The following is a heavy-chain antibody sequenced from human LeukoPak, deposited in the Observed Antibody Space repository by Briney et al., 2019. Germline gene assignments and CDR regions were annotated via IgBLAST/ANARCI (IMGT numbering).Heavy chain of an antibody. CDR2: ISGSSGYI. CDR3: AREYSSGWYGH. J-gene: IGHJ4*02. D-gene: IGHD6-19*01. V-gene: IGHV3-21*01. CDR1: GFTFSSYS. Sequence: GGSLRLSCAASGFTFSSYSMNWVRQAPGKGLEWVSSISGSSGYIYYADSVKGRFTISRDNAKNALYLQMNSPRAEDTAVYYCAREYSSGWYGHWGQGTLVTVSS.